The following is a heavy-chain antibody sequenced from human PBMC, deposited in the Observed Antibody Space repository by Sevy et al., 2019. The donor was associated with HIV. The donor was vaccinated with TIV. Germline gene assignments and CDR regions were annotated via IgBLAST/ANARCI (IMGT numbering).Heavy chain of an antibody. V-gene: IGHV3-7*01. CDR1: GFTFSTYW. Sequence: GGSLRLSCAASGFTFSTYWMNWVRQAPGKGLEWVANIKQDGSGKNYVDSVKGRCTISRDNARNSLFLELNSLKVEDTAVYYCATDLFSSSSADVFDIWGQGTMVTVSS. CDR2: IKQDGSGK. J-gene: IGHJ3*02. CDR3: ATDLFSSSSADVFDI. D-gene: IGHD6-6*01.